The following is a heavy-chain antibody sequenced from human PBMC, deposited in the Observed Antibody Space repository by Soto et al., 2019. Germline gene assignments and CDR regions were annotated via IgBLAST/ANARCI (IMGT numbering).Heavy chain of an antibody. V-gene: IGHV3-23*01. D-gene: IGHD6-19*01. CDR3: TRGMKTSGWKY. CDR1: GFTFSSYA. J-gene: IGHJ4*02. CDR2: IGPGGDT. Sequence: EVQLLESGGGLVQPGGSLRLSCAASGFTFSSYAMSWVRQAPGKGLEWVSAIGPGGDTYYADSVKGRFTISRDNSKNTLYLQMKSLRADDTAVYYCTRGMKTSGWKYWGQGTPVTVSS.